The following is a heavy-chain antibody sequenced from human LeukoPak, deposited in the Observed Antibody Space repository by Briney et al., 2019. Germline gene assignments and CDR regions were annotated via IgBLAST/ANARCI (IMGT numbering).Heavy chain of an antibody. D-gene: IGHD1-26*01. V-gene: IGHV3-21*01. CDR1: GFTFSSYS. J-gene: IGHJ3*02. Sequence: PGGSLRLSCAASGFTFSSYSMNWVRQAPGKGLELVSSISSSSSYIHSADSVRGRFTISRDNAKNSLFLQMNSLRAEDTAVYYCARDEWGDPFDIWGQGTMVTVFS. CDR3: ARDEWGDPFDI. CDR2: ISSSSSYI.